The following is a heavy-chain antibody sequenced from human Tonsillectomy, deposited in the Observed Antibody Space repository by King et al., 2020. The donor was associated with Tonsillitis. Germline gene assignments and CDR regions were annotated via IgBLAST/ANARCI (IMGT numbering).Heavy chain of an antibody. CDR1: GFTFSDYS. D-gene: IGHD3-22*01. CDR3: ARMNFXSSGHYRYFDY. Sequence: VQLVESGGGLVQPGGSLRLSCAASGFTFSDYSITWVRQAPDKGLEWVSYISSSSSAIYHADSVKGRFTISRDNARNSLHLQMNSLRAEDTALYYCARMNFXSSGHYRYFDYWXQGTPVTVSS. V-gene: IGHV3-48*01. CDR2: ISSSSSAI. J-gene: IGHJ4*02.